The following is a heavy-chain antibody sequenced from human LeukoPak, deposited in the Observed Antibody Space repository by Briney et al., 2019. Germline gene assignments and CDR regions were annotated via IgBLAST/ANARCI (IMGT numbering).Heavy chain of an antibody. J-gene: IGHJ4*02. CDR3: SAQPEAVAGGMNS. D-gene: IGHD6-19*01. V-gene: IGHV3-23*01. CDR2: ISPSGRST. CDR1: GLTFAKTS. Sequence: GGSLRLSCSASGLTFAKTSMTWVRPAPGKGLEWVSTISPSGRSTYYADSVKGRFTISRDNSKNTLYLQMITLRAGDTAVYYCSAQPEAVAGGMNSWGQGALVTVSS.